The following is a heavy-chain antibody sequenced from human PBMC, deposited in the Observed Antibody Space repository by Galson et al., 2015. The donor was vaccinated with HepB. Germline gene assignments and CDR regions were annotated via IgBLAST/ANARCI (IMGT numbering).Heavy chain of an antibody. CDR3: TSGGVGYSYGYYAFDI. CDR2: IRSKAYGGTT. D-gene: IGHD5-18*01. CDR1: GFTFDDYA. Sequence: SLRLSCAASGFTFDDYAMSWFRQAPGKGLEWVGFIRSKAYGGTTEYAASVKGRFTISRDDSKSIAYLQMNSLKTEDTAVYYCTSGGVGYSYGYYAFDIWGQGTMVTVSS. J-gene: IGHJ3*02. V-gene: IGHV3-49*03.